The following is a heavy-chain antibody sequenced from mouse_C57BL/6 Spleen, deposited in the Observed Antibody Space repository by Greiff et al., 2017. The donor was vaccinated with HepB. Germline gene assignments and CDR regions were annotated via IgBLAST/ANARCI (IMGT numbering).Heavy chain of an antibody. Sequence: EVQGVESVAELVRPGASVKLSCTASGFNIKNTYMHWVKQRPEQGLEWIGRIDPANGNTKYAPKFQGKATITADTSSNTAYLQLSSLTSEDTAIYYCARNPDSSGTRYFDYWGQGTTLTVSS. CDR3: ARNPDSSGTRYFDY. CDR1: GFNIKNTY. D-gene: IGHD3-2*02. J-gene: IGHJ2*01. V-gene: IGHV14-3*01. CDR2: IDPANGNT.